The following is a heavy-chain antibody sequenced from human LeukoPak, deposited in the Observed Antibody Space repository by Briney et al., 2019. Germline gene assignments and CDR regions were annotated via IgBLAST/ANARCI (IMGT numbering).Heavy chain of an antibody. J-gene: IGHJ3*02. CDR1: GYSISSGYY. CDR3: ARRADYYGSGIFAFDI. CDR2: IYHSGST. D-gene: IGHD3-10*01. Sequence: SETLSLTCAVSGYSISSGYYWGWIRQPPGKGLEWIGGIYHSGSTYYNPSLKSRVSISVDTSKNQFSLKPSSVTAADTAVYYCARRADYYGSGIFAFDIWGQGTMVTVSS. V-gene: IGHV4-38-2*01.